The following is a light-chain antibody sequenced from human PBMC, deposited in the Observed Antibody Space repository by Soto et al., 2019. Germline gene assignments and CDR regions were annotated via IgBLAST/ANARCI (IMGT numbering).Light chain of an antibody. V-gene: IGKV1-39*01. CDR1: QSISSY. CDR3: QQSCHTGYP. Sequence: DIQMTQSPSSLSASVGDRVTITCRASQSISSYLNWYQQKPGKAPKLLIYAASSLQSGVPSRFSGSGSGTDFTLTLSRLQPEDFATYYCQQSCHTGYPVGQGTKLEIK. CDR2: AAS. J-gene: IGKJ2*01.